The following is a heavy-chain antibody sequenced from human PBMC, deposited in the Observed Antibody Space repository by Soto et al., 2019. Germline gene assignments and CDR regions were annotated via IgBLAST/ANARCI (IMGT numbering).Heavy chain of an antibody. CDR2: IYYSGST. Sequence: QLQLQESGPGLVKPSETLSLTCTVSGGSISSSSYYWGWIRQPPGKGLEWIGSIYYSGSTYYNPSLKRRVTISVDTSKNQFSLKLSSVTAADTPVYYCARQPYCSSTSCYPFSNWFDPWGQGTLVTVSS. D-gene: IGHD2-2*01. V-gene: IGHV4-39*01. CDR3: ARQPYCSSTSCYPFSNWFDP. J-gene: IGHJ5*02. CDR1: GGSISSSSYY.